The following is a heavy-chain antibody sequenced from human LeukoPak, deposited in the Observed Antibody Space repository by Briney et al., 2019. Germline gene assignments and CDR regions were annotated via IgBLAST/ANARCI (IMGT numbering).Heavy chain of an antibody. V-gene: IGHV3-21*04. Sequence: GGSLRLSCTASGFTFSGYSMNWIRQAPGKGLEWVSSFGTRSTSIYHAGSVKGRFTISRDNSKNTLHLQMNSLRAEDTAVYYCAKSAYYDSSGFYREYYFDYWGQGTLVTVSS. CDR3: AKSAYYDSSGFYREYYFDY. CDR1: GFTFSGYS. J-gene: IGHJ4*02. CDR2: FGTRSTSI. D-gene: IGHD3-22*01.